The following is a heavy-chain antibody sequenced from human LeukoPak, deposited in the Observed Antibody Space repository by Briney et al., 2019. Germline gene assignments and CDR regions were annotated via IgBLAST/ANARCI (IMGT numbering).Heavy chain of an antibody. V-gene: IGHV1-24*01. CDR1: GYTLTQLS. D-gene: IGHD2-2*02. J-gene: IGHJ6*03. CDR3: ATAPIVVVPAAIRHFRGHYYYYMDV. Sequence: ASVKVSCKLSGYTLTQLSMHWVRQAPGKGLEWMGGFDPEDGETIYAQKFQGRVTMTEDTSTDTAYMELSSLRSEDTAVYYCATAPIVVVPAAIRHFRGHYYYYMDVWGKGTTVTVSS. CDR2: FDPEDGET.